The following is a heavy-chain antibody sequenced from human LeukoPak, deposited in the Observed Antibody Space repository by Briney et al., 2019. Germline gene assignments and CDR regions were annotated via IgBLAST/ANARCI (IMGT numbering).Heavy chain of an antibody. Sequence: PSETLSLTCSVSDDSITMYYWTWIRQPPGKGLEWIGYVDHTGSTNFNPSLNGRVSISRDTTKNLFSLRLRSVTAADTAVYFCARGRVSSSTWHSTYYYYFYMDLWGKGTTVTVSS. CDR2: VDHTGST. D-gene: IGHD6-13*01. CDR3: ARGRVSSSTWHSTYYYYFYMDL. V-gene: IGHV4-59*01. CDR1: DDSITMYY. J-gene: IGHJ6*03.